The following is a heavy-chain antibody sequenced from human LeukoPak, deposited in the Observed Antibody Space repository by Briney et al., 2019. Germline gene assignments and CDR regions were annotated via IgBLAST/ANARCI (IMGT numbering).Heavy chain of an antibody. D-gene: IGHD6-13*01. CDR1: GFTFSSYS. V-gene: IGHV3-21*01. CDR2: ISSSSSYI. J-gene: IGHJ4*02. CDR3: ARGYSSSWYFDY. Sequence: GSLRLSCAASGFTFSSYSMNWVRQAPGKGLEWVSSISSSSSYIYYADSVKGRFTISRDNAKNSLYLQMNSLRAEDTAVYYCARGYSSSWYFDYWGQGTLVTVSS.